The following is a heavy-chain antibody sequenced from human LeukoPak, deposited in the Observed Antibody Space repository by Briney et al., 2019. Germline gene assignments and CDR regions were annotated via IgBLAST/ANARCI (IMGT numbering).Heavy chain of an antibody. J-gene: IGHJ4*02. Sequence: SQTLSLTCTVSGGSISSGGYYWSWIRQHPGKGLEWIGYIYYSGSTYYNPSLKSRVTISVDTSKNQFSLKLSSETAADTAVYYCARADYGLGPSYFDYWGQGTLVTVSS. V-gene: IGHV4-31*03. CDR3: ARADYGLGPSYFDY. CDR2: IYYSGST. D-gene: IGHD4-17*01. CDR1: GGSISSGGYY.